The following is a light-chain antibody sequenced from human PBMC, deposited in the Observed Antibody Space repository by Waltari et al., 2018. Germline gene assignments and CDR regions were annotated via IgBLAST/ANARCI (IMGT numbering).Light chain of an antibody. Sequence: EIVLTQSPATLSLSPGERATLSCRASQSVSSYLAWYQQKPGRAPRLLIYDASSRATGIPARFSGSGSGTDFTLTISSLEPEDFAVYYCQHRSNWPITFGQGTRLEIK. CDR2: DAS. V-gene: IGKV3-11*01. CDR3: QHRSNWPIT. CDR1: QSVSSY. J-gene: IGKJ5*01.